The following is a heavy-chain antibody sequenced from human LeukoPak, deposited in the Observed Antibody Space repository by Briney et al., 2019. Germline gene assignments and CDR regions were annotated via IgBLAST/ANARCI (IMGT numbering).Heavy chain of an antibody. Sequence: GGSLRLSCAASGFTFDDYAMHWVRQAPGKGLEWVSGISWNSGSIGYADSVKGRFTISRDNAKNSLYLQMNSLRDDDTAVYYCAKDIVGGGDDYWGQGTLVTVSS. J-gene: IGHJ4*02. CDR2: ISWNSGSI. D-gene: IGHD2-21*02. V-gene: IGHV3-9*01. CDR3: AKDIVGGGDDY. CDR1: GFTFDDYA.